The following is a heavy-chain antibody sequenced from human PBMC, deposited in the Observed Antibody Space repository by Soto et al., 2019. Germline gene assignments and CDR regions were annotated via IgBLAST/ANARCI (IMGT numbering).Heavy chain of an antibody. V-gene: IGHV1-18*01. D-gene: IGHD3-22*01. CDR1: GYTFTSYG. J-gene: IGHJ3*02. Sequence: EPSVKISCTASGYTFTSYGISWVRQAPGQGIEWMGWISAYNGNTNYAQKLQGRVTMTTDTSTSTAYMELRSLRSDDTAVYYCARVSHSFTRIVVVHSAFYIGSQGTSVTV. CDR2: ISAYNGNT. CDR3: ARVSHSFTRIVVVHSAFYI.